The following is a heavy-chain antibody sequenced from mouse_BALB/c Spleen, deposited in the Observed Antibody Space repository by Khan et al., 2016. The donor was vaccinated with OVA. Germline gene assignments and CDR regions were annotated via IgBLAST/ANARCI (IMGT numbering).Heavy chain of an antibody. D-gene: IGHD1-2*01. CDR3: ARTARINY. V-gene: IGHV3-2*02. Sequence: EVQLQESGPGLVKPSQSLSLTCTVTGYSITSGYGWNWIRQFPGNKLEWVGYISYSGSTNYNQSLKSRISFTRDTSKNQLFLQLNSVTTEDTATYYCARTARINYWGQGTTLTVSS. J-gene: IGHJ2*01. CDR1: GYSITSGYG. CDR2: ISYSGST.